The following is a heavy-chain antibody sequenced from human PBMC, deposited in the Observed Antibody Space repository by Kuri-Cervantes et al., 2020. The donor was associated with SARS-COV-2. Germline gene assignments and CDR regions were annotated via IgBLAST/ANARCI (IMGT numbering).Heavy chain of an antibody. V-gene: IGHV3-11*04. J-gene: IGHJ4*02. Sequence: GGSLRLSCAASGFTVNSNYMSWVRQAPGKGLEWVSYISSSGSTIYYADSVKGRFTISRDNAKNSLYLQMNSLRAEDTAVYYCARGDSSGYLYYFDYWGQGTLVTVSS. CDR2: ISSSGSTI. CDR3: ARGDSSGYLYYFDY. D-gene: IGHD3-22*01. CDR1: GFTVNSNY.